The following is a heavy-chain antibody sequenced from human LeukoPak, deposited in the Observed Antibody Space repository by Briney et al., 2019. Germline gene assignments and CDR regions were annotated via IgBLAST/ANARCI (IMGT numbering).Heavy chain of an antibody. J-gene: IGHJ1*01. V-gene: IGHV4-39*01. Sequence: PETLSLTCSVSGDSVSRSDSYWDWIRQPPGKGLEWIGTIYYSGRTYYSPSLKSRVTMSVDPSNNQFSLNLRSVTAADTALYYCARRRYYDGSGYLEWGQGTLLSVSS. CDR2: IYYSGRT. D-gene: IGHD3-22*01. CDR3: ARRRYYDGSGYLE. CDR1: GDSVSRSDSY.